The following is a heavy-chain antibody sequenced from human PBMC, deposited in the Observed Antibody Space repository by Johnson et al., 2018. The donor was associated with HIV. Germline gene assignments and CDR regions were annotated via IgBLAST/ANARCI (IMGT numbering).Heavy chain of an antibody. V-gene: IGHV3-30*02. CDR1: GFTFSSYG. Sequence: VQLVESGGGVVLPGWSLRLSCEASGFTFSSYGMNWVRQAPGKGLEWVAFIQHDGKKELYGDSVKGRFTISRDNSKNTLYLYMTSLRSDDTTTYYCAKDWGAAAGSGAFDIWGQGTLVTVSS. CDR3: AKDWGAAAGSGAFDI. CDR2: IQHDGKKE. D-gene: IGHD6-13*01. J-gene: IGHJ3*02.